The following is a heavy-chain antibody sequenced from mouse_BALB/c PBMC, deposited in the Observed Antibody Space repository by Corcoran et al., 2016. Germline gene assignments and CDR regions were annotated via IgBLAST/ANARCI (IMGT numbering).Heavy chain of an antibody. J-gene: IGHJ2*01. V-gene: IGHV8-8*01. Sequence: QVTLKESGPGILQPSQTLSLTCSFSGFSLSTSGMGVGWIRQPSGKGLEWLAHIWWDDVKRYDPALKSRLTISKDTSNSQVFLKIASVDTADTATFYCVRTWNEGYLDYWGQGTTLTVSS. CDR3: VRTWNEGYLDY. CDR1: GFSLSTSGMG. CDR2: IWWDDVK.